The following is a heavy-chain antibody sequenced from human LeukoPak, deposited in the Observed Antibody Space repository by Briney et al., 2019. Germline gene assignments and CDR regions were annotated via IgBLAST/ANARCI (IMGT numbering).Heavy chain of an antibody. V-gene: IGHV1-3*01. D-gene: IGHD6-19*01. J-gene: IGHJ4*02. CDR1: GYTFTSYA. CDR2: INAGNGNT. Sequence: ASVKVSCKASGYTFTSYAMHWVRQAPGQRLEWMGWINAGNGNTKYSQKFQGRVTITRDTSASTAYMEPSSLRSEDTAVYYCARAEYSDELGSGWSTYFDYWGQGTLVTVSS. CDR3: ARAEYSDELGSGWSTYFDY.